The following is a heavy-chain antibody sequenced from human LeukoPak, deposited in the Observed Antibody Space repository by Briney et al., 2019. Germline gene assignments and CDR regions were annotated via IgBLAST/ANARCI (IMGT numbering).Heavy chain of an antibody. CDR3: ARDADYDYVWGSYRPVYFDY. Sequence: GASVKVSCKASGYAFTSYGISWVRQAPGQGLEWMGWISAYNGNTNYAQKLQGRVTMTTDTSTSTAYMELRSLRSDDTAVYYCARDADYDYVWGSYRPVYFDYWGQGTLVTVSP. V-gene: IGHV1-18*01. CDR2: ISAYNGNT. D-gene: IGHD3-16*02. J-gene: IGHJ4*02. CDR1: GYAFTSYG.